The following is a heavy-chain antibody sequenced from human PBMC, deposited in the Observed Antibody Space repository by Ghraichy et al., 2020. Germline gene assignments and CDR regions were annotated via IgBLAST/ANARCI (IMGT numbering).Heavy chain of an antibody. J-gene: IGHJ4*02. CDR1: GFTFSSYS. V-gene: IGHV3-21*01. Sequence: GGSLRLSCAASGFTFSSYSMNWVRQAPGKGLEWVSSISSSSSYIYYADSVKGRFTISRDNAKNSLYLQMNSLRAEDTAVYYCASGRFLEWLFRRFEEKIFDYWGQGTLVTVSS. D-gene: IGHD3-3*01. CDR3: ASGRFLEWLFRRFEEKIFDY. CDR2: ISSSSSYI.